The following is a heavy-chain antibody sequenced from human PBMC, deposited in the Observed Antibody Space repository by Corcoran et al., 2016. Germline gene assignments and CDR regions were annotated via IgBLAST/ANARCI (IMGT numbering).Heavy chain of an antibody. J-gene: IGHJ3*02. CDR1: GFTFSSYW. CDR3: ASLNAILVDILTGPDYDAFDI. D-gene: IGHD3-9*01. V-gene: IGHV3-74*01. CDR2: INSDGSST. Sequence: EVQLVESGGGLVQPGGSLRLSCAASGFTFSSYWMYWVRQAPGKGLVWVSRINSDGSSTSYADSVKGRFTISRDNAKNTLYLQMNSLRAEEPAVYYCASLNAILVDILTGPDYDAFDIWGQGTMVTVSS.